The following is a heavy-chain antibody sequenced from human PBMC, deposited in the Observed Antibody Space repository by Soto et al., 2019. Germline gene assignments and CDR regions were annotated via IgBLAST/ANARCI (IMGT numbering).Heavy chain of an antibody. CDR3: ARDRGIMITFGGVIVIPTSGGMDV. CDR2: INAGNGNT. J-gene: IGHJ6*02. CDR1: GYTFTSYA. Sequence: QVQLVQSGAEVKKPGASVKVSCKASGYTFTSYAMHWVRQAPGQRLEWMGWINAGNGNTKYSQKFKGRVTITRDTSASTAYMELSSLRSEDTAVYYCARDRGIMITFGGVIVIPTSGGMDVWGQGTTVTVSS. V-gene: IGHV1-3*01. D-gene: IGHD3-16*02.